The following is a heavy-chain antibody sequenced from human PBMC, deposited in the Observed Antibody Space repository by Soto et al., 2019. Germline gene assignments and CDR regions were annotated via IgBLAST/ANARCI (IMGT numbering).Heavy chain of an antibody. J-gene: IGHJ4*02. CDR1: GFTFSSYW. CDR2: IKQDGSER. CDR3: ARDDWNHGSFNY. Sequence: HPWGSLRLSCAASGFTFSSYWMSWVRQAPGKGLEWVANIKQDGSERYYVDSVKGRFTISRDNAKNSLYLQMSSLRAEDTAVYNCARDDWNHGSFNYWGQGTLVTVSS. D-gene: IGHD1-1*01. V-gene: IGHV3-7*01.